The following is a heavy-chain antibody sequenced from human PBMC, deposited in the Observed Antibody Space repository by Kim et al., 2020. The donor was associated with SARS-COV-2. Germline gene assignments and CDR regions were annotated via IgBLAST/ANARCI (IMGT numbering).Heavy chain of an antibody. CDR1: GFTFSSYE. V-gene: IGHV3-48*03. J-gene: IGHJ5*02. CDR2: ISSSGSTI. CDR3: ARGLYFWSGYYTYSNWFDP. D-gene: IGHD3-3*01. Sequence: GGSLRLSCAASGFTFSSYEMNWVRQAPGKGLEWVSYISSSGSTIYYADSVKGRFTISRDNAKNSLYLQMNSLRAEDTAVYYCARGLYFWSGYYTYSNWFDPWGQGTLVTVSS.